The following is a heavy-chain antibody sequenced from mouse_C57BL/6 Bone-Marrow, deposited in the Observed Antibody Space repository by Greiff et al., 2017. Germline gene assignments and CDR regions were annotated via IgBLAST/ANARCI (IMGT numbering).Heavy chain of an antibody. V-gene: IGHV1-75*01. CDR2: IFPGSGST. CDR3: ARYYGSSPFDY. CDR1: GYTFTDYY. J-gene: IGHJ2*01. D-gene: IGHD1-1*01. Sequence: QVQLKESGPELVKPGASVKISCKASGYTFTDYYINWVKQRPGQGLEWIGWIFPGSGSTYYNEKFKGKATLTVDKSSSTAYMLLSSLTSVDSAVYFYARYYGSSPFDYWGQGTTLTVSS.